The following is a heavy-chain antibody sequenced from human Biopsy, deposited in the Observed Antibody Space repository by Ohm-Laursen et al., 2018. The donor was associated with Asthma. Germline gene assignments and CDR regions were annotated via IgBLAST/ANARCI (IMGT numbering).Heavy chain of an antibody. D-gene: IGHD3-9*01. CDR1: GYTFINYA. V-gene: IGHV1-3*01. Sequence: SVKVSCKASGYTFINYAIHWVRQAPGQRLEWMGWINASNGNTKYSQKFQGRVTITRDTSASTAYMELSSLRSEDTAVYYCARTYYDFLTGQVIDAFAIWGQGTMVTVSS. J-gene: IGHJ3*02. CDR3: ARTYYDFLTGQVIDAFAI. CDR2: INASNGNT.